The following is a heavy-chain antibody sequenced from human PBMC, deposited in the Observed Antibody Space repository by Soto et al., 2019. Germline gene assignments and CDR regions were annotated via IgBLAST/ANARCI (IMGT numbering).Heavy chain of an antibody. V-gene: IGHV1-8*02. D-gene: IGHD3-22*01. CDR1: GYTFTDYD. Sequence: QVQLVQSGAEIKKPGASVKVSCKASGYTFTDYDLYWVRQAPGQGLEWMGRLNPDSGSTVNGQKFRTRVSMTMNTSINTAYLELDSLRSEDTAVYYCARAQVGDSCSGYYKGWLDPWGQGTLVTVSP. CDR2: LNPDSGST. CDR3: ARAQVGDSCSGYYKGWLDP. J-gene: IGHJ5*02.